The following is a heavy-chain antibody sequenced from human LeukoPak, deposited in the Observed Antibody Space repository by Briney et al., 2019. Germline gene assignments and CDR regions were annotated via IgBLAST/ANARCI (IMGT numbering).Heavy chain of an antibody. Sequence: GGSLRLSCAASGFTFSSYGMHWVRQAPGKGLEWVAFIRYDGSNKYYADSVKGRFTISRDNSKNTLYLQMNSLRAEDTAVYYCARECRVDTARGAFDIWGQGTMVTVSS. J-gene: IGHJ3*02. CDR3: ARECRVDTARGAFDI. V-gene: IGHV3-30*02. CDR2: IRYDGSNK. D-gene: IGHD5-18*01. CDR1: GFTFSSYG.